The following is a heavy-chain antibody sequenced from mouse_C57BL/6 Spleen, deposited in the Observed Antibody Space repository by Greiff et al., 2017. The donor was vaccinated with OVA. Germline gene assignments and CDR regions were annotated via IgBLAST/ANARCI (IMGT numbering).Heavy chain of an antibody. Sequence: EVKVEESGGGLVQPGGSMKLSCVASGFTFSNYWMNWVRQSPEKGLEWVAQIRLKSDNYATHYAESVKGRFTISRDDSKSSVYLQMNNLRAEDTGIYYCTGDYGSSSRWFAYWGQGTPVTVSA. D-gene: IGHD1-1*01. CDR1: GFTFSNYW. CDR2: IRLKSDNYAT. V-gene: IGHV6-3*01. CDR3: TGDYGSSSRWFAY. J-gene: IGHJ3*01.